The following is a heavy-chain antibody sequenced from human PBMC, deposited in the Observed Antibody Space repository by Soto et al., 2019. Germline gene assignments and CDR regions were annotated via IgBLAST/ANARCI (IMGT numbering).Heavy chain of an antibody. CDR3: ASQLTNSYGYEPPRY. CDR2: IIPIFGTA. Sequence: QVQLVQSGAEVKKPGSSVKVSCKASGGTFSSYAISWVRQAPGQVLEWMGGIIPIFGTANYAQKLQGRVTITADESTSTAYMELSSLRSEDTAVYYCASQLTNSYGYEPPRYWGQGTLVTVSS. V-gene: IGHV1-69*01. D-gene: IGHD5-18*01. J-gene: IGHJ4*02. CDR1: GGTFSSYA.